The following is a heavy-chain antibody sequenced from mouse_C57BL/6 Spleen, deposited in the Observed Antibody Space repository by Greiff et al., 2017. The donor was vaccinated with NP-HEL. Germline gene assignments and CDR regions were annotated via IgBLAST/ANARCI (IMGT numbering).Heavy chain of an antibody. J-gene: IGHJ3*01. D-gene: IGHD2-4*01. Sequence: EVHLVESGGGLVQPGGSLSISCAASGFTFTDYYMSWVRQPPGKALEWLGFIRNKANGYTTAYSESVKGRFTISRDNSQSILYLQMNALRAEDSATYYCARSLVYYDYDRGSWFAYWGQGTLVTVSA. V-gene: IGHV7-3*01. CDR3: ARSLVYYDYDRGSWFAY. CDR1: GFTFTDYY. CDR2: IRNKANGYTT.